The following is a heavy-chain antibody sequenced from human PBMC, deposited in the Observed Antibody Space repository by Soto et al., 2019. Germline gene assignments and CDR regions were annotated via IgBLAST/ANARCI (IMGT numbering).Heavy chain of an antibody. D-gene: IGHD3-10*02. V-gene: IGHV1-2*02. CDR3: AADGSSYYVADY. CDR2: INPNSGST. Sequence: ASVKVSCKASGYTFTGYYMHWVRQAPGQGLEWMGWINPNSGSTNYAQKFQERVTITRDMSTSTAYMELSSLRSEDTAVYDCAADGSSYYVADYWGQGTLVTVSS. J-gene: IGHJ4*02. CDR1: GYTFTGYY.